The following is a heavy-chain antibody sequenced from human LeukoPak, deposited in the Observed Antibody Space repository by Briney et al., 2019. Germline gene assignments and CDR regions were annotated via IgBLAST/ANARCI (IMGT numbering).Heavy chain of an antibody. CDR3: ARRGYSYGSPIDY. Sequence: SETLSLTCTVSGGSISSSSYYWGWIRQPPGKGLEWIGNIYYSGSTYYNPSFKTRVTISVDTSKNQFSLKLSSVTAADTAVYYCARRGYSYGSPIDYWGQGALVPVTS. D-gene: IGHD5-18*01. V-gene: IGHV4-39*01. CDR1: GGSISSSSYY. J-gene: IGHJ4*02. CDR2: IYYSGST.